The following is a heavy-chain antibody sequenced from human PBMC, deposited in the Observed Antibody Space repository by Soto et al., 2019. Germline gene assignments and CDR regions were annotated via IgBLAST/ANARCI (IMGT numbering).Heavy chain of an antibody. CDR1: GFSFSVYG. V-gene: IGHV3-30*18. D-gene: IGHD1-26*01. CDR2: ISYDGRFT. CDR3: TKDSTTGLLDP. J-gene: IGHJ5*02. Sequence: SGGSLRLSCAASGFSFSVYGMHWVRQAPGKGLEWVAAISYDGRFTYYADSVKGRFTISGENSKNTLFLHMNSLRPEDTALYYCTKDSTTGLLDPWGQGTLVTVSS.